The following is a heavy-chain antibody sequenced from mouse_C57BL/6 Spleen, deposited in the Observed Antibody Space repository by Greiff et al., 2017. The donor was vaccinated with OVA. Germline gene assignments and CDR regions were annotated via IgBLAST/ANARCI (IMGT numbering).Heavy chain of an antibody. D-gene: IGHD2-4*01. CDR1: GFSLTSYG. CDR3: ARNYYDCWYCNV. CDR2: IWSGGST. V-gene: IGHV2-2*01. J-gene: IGHJ1*03. Sequence: QVQLQQSGPGLVQPSQSLSITCTASGFSLTSYGVHWVRQSPGQGLEWLGVIWSGGSTDYNAAFISRPSIGKDNSNSQVFFKMNSLQADGTAIDYCARNYYDCWYCNVWGTGTTVTVSS.